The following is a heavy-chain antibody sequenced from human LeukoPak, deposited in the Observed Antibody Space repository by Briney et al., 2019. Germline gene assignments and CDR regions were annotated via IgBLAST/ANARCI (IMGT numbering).Heavy chain of an antibody. D-gene: IGHD3-10*01. CDR3: ARGSDWFDP. CDR2: IYHSGST. V-gene: IGHV4-30-2*01. J-gene: IGHJ5*02. CDR1: GGSISSGGYS. Sequence: SETLSLTCAVSGGSISSGGYSWSWIRQPPGKGLEWIGYIYHSGSTYYNPSLKSRVTISVDRSKNQFSLKLSSVTAADTAVYYCARGSDWFDPWGQGTLVTVSS.